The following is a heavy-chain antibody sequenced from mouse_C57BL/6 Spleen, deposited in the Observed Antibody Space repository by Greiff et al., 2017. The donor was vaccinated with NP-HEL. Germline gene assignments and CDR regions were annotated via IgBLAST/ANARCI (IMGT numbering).Heavy chain of an antibody. CDR2: IFPGSGST. Sequence: QVQLQQSGPELVKPGASVKISCKASGYTFTDYYINWVKQRPGQGLEWIGWIFPGSGSTYYNEKFKGKATLTVDKSSSTAYMLLSSLTSEDSAVYFCAREGYYGSRARYFDVWGTGTTVTVSS. D-gene: IGHD1-1*01. J-gene: IGHJ1*03. CDR3: AREGYYGSRARYFDV. CDR1: GYTFTDYY. V-gene: IGHV1-75*01.